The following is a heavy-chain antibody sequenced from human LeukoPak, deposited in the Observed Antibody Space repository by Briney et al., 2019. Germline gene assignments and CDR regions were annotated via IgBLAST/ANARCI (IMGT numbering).Heavy chain of an antibody. D-gene: IGHD3-16*01. V-gene: IGHV4-39*07. CDR2: IYYSGST. CDR1: GGSISSSSYY. Sequence: SETLSLTCTVSGGSISSSSYYWGWIRQPPGKGLEWIGSIYYSGSTYYNPSLKSRVTISVDTSKNQFSLKLSSVTAADTAVYYCAREVGYYDYGWGSYAPGHMDVWGKGTTVTVSS. J-gene: IGHJ6*03. CDR3: AREVGYYDYGWGSYAPGHMDV.